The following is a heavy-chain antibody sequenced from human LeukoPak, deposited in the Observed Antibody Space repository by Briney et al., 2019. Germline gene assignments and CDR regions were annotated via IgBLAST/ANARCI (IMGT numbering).Heavy chain of an antibody. V-gene: IGHV4-59*01. CDR1: GGSISSYY. D-gene: IGHD3-22*01. J-gene: IGHJ5*02. CDR3: ARSYDSSGYYGNTGNWFDP. CDR2: IYYSGST. Sequence: SETLSLTCTVSGGSISSYYWSWIRQPPGKGLEWIGYIYYSGSTNYNPSLKSRVTISVDTSKNQFSLKLSSVTAAGTAVYYCARSYDSSGYYGNTGNWFDPWGQGTLVTVSS.